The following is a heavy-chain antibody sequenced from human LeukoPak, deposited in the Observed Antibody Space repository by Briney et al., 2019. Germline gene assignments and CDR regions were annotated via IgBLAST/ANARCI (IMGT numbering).Heavy chain of an antibody. J-gene: IGHJ4*02. CDR3: AKNSRWFGALENFDY. Sequence: GGSLRLSCAASGFTFSSYAMSWVRQAPGKGLEWVSAISGSGGSTYYADSVKGRFTISRDNSKNTLYLQMNSLRAEDTAVYYCAKNSRWFGALENFDYWGQGTLVTVSS. V-gene: IGHV3-23*01. D-gene: IGHD3-10*01. CDR1: GFTFSSYA. CDR2: ISGSGGST.